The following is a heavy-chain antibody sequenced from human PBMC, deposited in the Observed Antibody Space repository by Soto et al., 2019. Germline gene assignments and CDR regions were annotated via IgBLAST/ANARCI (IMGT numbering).Heavy chain of an antibody. D-gene: IGHD6-19*01. V-gene: IGHV1-69*12. CDR3: ARGLAVAEYYYDYYGMDV. CDR1: GGTFSSYA. Sequence: QVQLVQSGAEVKKPGSSVKVSCKASGGTFSSYAISWVRQAPGQGLEWMGGIIPIFGTANYAQKLQGRVTITADESTSTDYLELSSLRSEDTAVYYCARGLAVAEYYYDYYGMDVWGQGTTVTVSS. CDR2: IIPIFGTA. J-gene: IGHJ6*02.